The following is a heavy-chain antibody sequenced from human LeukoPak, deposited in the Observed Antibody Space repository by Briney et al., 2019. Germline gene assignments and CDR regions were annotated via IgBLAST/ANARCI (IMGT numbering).Heavy chain of an antibody. CDR3: AKDEVAAAGPYYFDY. J-gene: IGHJ4*02. V-gene: IGHV3-33*06. CDR2: IWYDGSNK. Sequence: GGSLRLSCAASGFIFSNHGMHWVRQAPGKGPEWVALIWYDGSNKYYGDSVKGRFTISRDNSKNTVYLQMNSLRAEDTAVYYCAKDEVAAAGPYYFDYWGQGTLVTVSS. CDR1: GFIFSNHG. D-gene: IGHD6-13*01.